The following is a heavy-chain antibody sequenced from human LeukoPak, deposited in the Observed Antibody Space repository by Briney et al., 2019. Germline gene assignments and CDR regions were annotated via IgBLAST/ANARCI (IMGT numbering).Heavy chain of an antibody. Sequence: GGSLRLSCAASGFTFSSYAMSWVRQAPGKGLEWISANSGSGGSTYYADSVKGRFTISRDNSRNTLYLQMNSLRAEDTAVYYCAKGLGYCSSTSCLLTSYGMDVWGQGTTVTVSS. CDR2: NSGSGGST. V-gene: IGHV3-23*01. CDR3: AKGLGYCSSTSCLLTSYGMDV. D-gene: IGHD2-2*01. CDR1: GFTFSSYA. J-gene: IGHJ6*02.